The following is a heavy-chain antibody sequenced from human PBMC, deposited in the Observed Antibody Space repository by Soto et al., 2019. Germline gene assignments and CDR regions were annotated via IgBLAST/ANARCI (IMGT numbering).Heavy chain of an antibody. D-gene: IGHD6-19*01. CDR2: ISGSGGST. CDR1: GFTLSSYA. J-gene: IGHJ6*02. Sequence: GGSLRLSCAASGFTLSSYAMSWVRQAPGKGLEWVSAISGSGGSTYYADSVKGRFTISRDNSKNTLYLQMNSLRAEDTAVYYCAKVVDNGSGWYIYCYGMAVWGQGTTVTVSS. CDR3: AKVVDNGSGWYIYCYGMAV. V-gene: IGHV3-23*01.